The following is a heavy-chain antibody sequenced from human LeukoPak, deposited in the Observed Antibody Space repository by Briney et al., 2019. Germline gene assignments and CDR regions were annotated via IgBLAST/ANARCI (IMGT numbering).Heavy chain of an antibody. J-gene: IGHJ6*02. V-gene: IGHV3-23*01. CDR2: ISGGDGTT. Sequence: GGSLRLSCAASGFTFSNFAMSWVRQAPGKGLEWVSVISGGDGTTYYADSVKGRFTISRDNSKNTLYLQMNSLRAEDTAVYYCAKDMEDSSGLLGYYYGMDVWGQGTTVTVSS. CDR3: AKDMEDSSGLLGYYYGMDV. CDR1: GFTFSNFA. D-gene: IGHD6-19*01.